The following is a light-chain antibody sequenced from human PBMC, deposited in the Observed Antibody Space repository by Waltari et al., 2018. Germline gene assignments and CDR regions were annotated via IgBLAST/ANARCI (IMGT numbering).Light chain of an antibody. CDR2: EDS. Sequence: QSALTQPASESGSPGQSITIYCTGTSSDVGSYNLVSWYKQHPGKVPKLMIYEDSKRPSGVSNRFSGSKSGNTASLTISGLQAEDAADYYCCSYAGSSTLVFGGGTKLTVL. CDR1: SSDVGSYNL. CDR3: CSYAGSSTLV. V-gene: IGLV2-23*01. J-gene: IGLJ2*01.